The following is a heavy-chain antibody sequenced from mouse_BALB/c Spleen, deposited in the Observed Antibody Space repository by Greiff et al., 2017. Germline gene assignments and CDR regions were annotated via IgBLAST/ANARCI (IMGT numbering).Heavy chain of an antibody. J-gene: IGHJ4*01. D-gene: IGHD2-2*01. CDR2: INPYNDGT. CDR1: GYTFTSYV. CDR3: ARKGWLPAMDY. V-gene: IGHV1-14*01. Sequence: VHVKQSGPELVKPGASVKMSCKASGYTFTSYVMHWVKQKPGQGLEWIGYINPYNDGTKYNEKFKGKATLTSDKSSSTAYMELSSLTSEDSAVYYCARKGWLPAMDYWGQGTSVTVSS.